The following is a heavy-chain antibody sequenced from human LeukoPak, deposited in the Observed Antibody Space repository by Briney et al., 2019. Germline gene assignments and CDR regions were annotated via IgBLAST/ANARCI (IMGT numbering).Heavy chain of an antibody. J-gene: IGHJ4*02. CDR3: ARGAYIAAAGTRDFDY. V-gene: IGHV3-21*01. D-gene: IGHD6-13*01. Sequence: GRSLRLSCAASGFTFSSYSMNWVRQAPGKGLEWVSSISSSSSYIYYADSVKGRFTISRDNAKNSLYLQMNSLRAEDTAVYYCARGAYIAAAGTRDFDYWGQGTLVTVSS. CDR1: GFTFSSYS. CDR2: ISSSSSYI.